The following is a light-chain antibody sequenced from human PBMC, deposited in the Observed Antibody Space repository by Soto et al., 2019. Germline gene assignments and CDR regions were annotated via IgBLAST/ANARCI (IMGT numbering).Light chain of an antibody. Sequence: EIVMTQSPATLSVSPGERATLSCRASQSVSSNLAWYQQKPGQAPRLLIYGASTRATGIPARFSGSGSGTELTLTISSLQSEDFAVYSCQQYNNWPHPFGQGTKLEIK. CDR1: QSVSSN. CDR2: GAS. J-gene: IGKJ2*01. V-gene: IGKV3-15*01. CDR3: QQYNNWPHP.